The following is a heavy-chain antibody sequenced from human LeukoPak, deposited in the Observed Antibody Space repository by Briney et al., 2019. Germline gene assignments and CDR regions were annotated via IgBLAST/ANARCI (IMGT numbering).Heavy chain of an antibody. J-gene: IGHJ4*02. CDR1: GGSFSSYA. CDR3: ATDLRRGYFDY. Sequence: AASVKVSCKASGGSFSSYAISWVRQAPGQGLEWMGGIIPIFGTANYAQKFQGRVTMTEDTSTDTAYMELSSLRSEDTAVYYCATDLRRGYFDYWGKETLVTVSS. CDR2: IIPIFGTA. V-gene: IGHV1-69*06. D-gene: IGHD3-10*01.